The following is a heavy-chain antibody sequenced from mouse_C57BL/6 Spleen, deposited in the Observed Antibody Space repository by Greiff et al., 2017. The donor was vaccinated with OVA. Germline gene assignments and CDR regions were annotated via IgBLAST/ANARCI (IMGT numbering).Heavy chain of an antibody. V-gene: IGHV5-17*01. CDR2: ISSGSSTI. J-gene: IGHJ3*01. Sequence: EVKLMESGGGLVKPGGSLKLSCAASGFTFSDYGMHWVRQAPEKGLEWVAYISSGSSTIYYAATVKGRFTISRDNAKNTLFLQMTSLRSEDTAMYYCARELFAYWGQGTLVTVAA. CDR3: ARELFAY. CDR1: GFTFSDYG.